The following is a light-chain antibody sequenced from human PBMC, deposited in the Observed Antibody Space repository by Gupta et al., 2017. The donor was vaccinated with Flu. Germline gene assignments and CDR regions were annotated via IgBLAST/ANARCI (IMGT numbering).Light chain of an antibody. Sequence: QSALTQPASVSGSPGQAITISCSGTSSDFSDYNYVSWYQHSPGEAPKLMIFDVGIRPSGISNRFSGSISGNTASLTISGLQPEDEADYFCISYSSSNSFVFGTGTKVSGL. J-gene: IGLJ1*01. V-gene: IGLV2-14*01. CDR2: DVG. CDR1: SSDFSDYNY. CDR3: ISYSSSNSFV.